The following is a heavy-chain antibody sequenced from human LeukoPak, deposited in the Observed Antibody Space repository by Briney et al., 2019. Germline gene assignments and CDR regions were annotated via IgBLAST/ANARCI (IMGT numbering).Heavy chain of an antibody. Sequence: ASVKVSCKASGYTFTAYYMHWVRQAPGQGLEWVGRINPNSGGTNYAQKFQGRVTMTRDTSISTAYMELSRLRSDDTAVYYCARSIAAAGRHDYWGQGTLVTVSS. J-gene: IGHJ4*02. CDR2: INPNSGGT. D-gene: IGHD6-13*01. CDR3: ARSIAAAGRHDY. V-gene: IGHV1-2*06. CDR1: GYTFTAYY.